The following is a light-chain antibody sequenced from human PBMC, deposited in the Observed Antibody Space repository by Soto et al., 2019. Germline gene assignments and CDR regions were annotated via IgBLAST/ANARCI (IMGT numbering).Light chain of an antibody. J-gene: IGKJ4*01. CDR2: DAS. CDR3: QHYGDSSST. V-gene: IGKV3D-20*01. Sequence: IVLTQSPGTLSLSPGEVATLSCGASQTIAYNFLAWYQQKPGLAPRLLVYDASKRATGIPDRFSGSVSGTDYTLTITTLEPEDFAVYYCQHYGDSSSTFGGGTRVEI. CDR1: QTIAYNF.